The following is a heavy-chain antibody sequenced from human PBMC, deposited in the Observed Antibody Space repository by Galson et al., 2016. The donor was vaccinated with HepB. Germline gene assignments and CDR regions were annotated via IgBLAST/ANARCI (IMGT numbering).Heavy chain of an antibody. V-gene: IGHV4-34*01. J-gene: IGHJ6*02. Sequence: SETLSLTCAVYGGSFDSYYWSWIRQPPGTGLEWIGEINHSGGTNYNSSLKSRVTISVDTSKNQFSLKLNSVTAADTAVFYCARGPYYYDSSGFYSYYYGLDVWGQGTTVTVS. D-gene: IGHD3-22*01. CDR3: ARGPYYYDSSGFYSYYYGLDV. CDR1: GGSFDSYY. CDR2: INHSGGT.